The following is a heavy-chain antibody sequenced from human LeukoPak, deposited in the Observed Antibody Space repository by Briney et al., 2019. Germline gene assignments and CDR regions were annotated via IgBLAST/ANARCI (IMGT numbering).Heavy chain of an antibody. V-gene: IGHV4-34*01. Sequence: SETLSLTCAVYGGSFSGYYWSWIRQPPGKGLEWIGEINHSGSTNYNPSLKSRVTISEDTSKNQFSLKLSSVTAADTAVYYCARDWVQQEGYYYYYGMDVWGKGTTVTVSS. CDR2: INHSGST. D-gene: IGHD5-18*01. J-gene: IGHJ6*04. CDR1: GGSFSGYY. CDR3: ARDWVQQEGYYYYYGMDV.